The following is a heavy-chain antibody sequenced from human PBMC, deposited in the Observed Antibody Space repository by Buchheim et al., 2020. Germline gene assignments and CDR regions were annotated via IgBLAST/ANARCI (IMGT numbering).Heavy chain of an antibody. Sequence: QVQLVQSGAEVKKPGASVKVSCKASGYTFTSYYVHWVRQPPGQGLERMGIINPSGAGTSYSQKFQGRVTMTRATSTRTVDMELSSLRSEDTAVYYCARDRGAAAGTSPGYWGQGTL. CDR3: ARDRGAAAGTSPGY. D-gene: IGHD6-13*01. CDR1: GYTFTSYY. CDR2: INPSGAGT. V-gene: IGHV1-46*01. J-gene: IGHJ4*02.